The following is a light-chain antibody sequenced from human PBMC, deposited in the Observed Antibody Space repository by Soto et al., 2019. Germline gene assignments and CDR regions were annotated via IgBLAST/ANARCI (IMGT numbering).Light chain of an antibody. Sequence: IVMTQSPATLSVYRGERAILSCRASQSISINLAWYQQKPGQAPRLLIYGASTRATGIPARFSGSGSGTEFTLTISSLQSEDFAVYYCQQYNNWPRTFGQGTEADI. CDR3: QQYNNWPRT. CDR2: GAS. J-gene: IGKJ1*01. V-gene: IGKV3-15*01. CDR1: QSISIN.